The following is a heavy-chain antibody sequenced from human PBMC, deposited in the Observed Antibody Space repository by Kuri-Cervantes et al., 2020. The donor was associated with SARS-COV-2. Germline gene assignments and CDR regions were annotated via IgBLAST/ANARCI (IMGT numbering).Heavy chain of an antibody. D-gene: IGHD2/OR15-2a*01. J-gene: IGHJ2*01. V-gene: IGHV3-9*03. Sequence: SLKISCAASGFTFDDYAMHWARQAPGKGLEWVSGISWNSGSIGYADSVKGRFTISRDNAKNSLYLQMNSLRAKDMALYYCAKGPSEYCNGRYWYFDLWGRGTLVTVSS. CDR3: AKGPSEYCNGRYWYFDL. CDR2: ISWNSGSI. CDR1: GFTFDDYA.